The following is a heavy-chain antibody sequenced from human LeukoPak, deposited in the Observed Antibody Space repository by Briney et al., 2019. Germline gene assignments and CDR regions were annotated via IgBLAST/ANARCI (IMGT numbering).Heavy chain of an antibody. Sequence: SETLSLTCTVSGGSISSGDYYWSWIRQPPGKGLEWIGYIYYSGSTYYNPSLKSRVTISVDTSKNQFSLKLSSVTAADTAVYYCASSDSSGYYTVDYWGQGTLVTVSS. CDR3: ASSDSSGYYTVDY. V-gene: IGHV4-30-4*08. CDR2: IYYSGST. D-gene: IGHD3-22*01. J-gene: IGHJ4*02. CDR1: GGSISSGDYY.